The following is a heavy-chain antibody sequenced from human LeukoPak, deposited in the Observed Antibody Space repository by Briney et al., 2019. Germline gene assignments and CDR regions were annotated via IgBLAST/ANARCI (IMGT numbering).Heavy chain of an antibody. D-gene: IGHD4-17*01. CDR3: AGETTVTTPSGVY. CDR1: GGSISSGGYY. V-gene: IGHV4-30-2*01. CDR2: IYRSGST. Sequence: SETLSLTCTVSGGSISSGGYYWSWIRQPPGKGLEWIGYIYRSGSTYYNPSLKSRVTISVDRSKNQFSLKLSSVTAADTAVYYCAGETTVTTPSGVYWGQGTLVTVSS. J-gene: IGHJ4*02.